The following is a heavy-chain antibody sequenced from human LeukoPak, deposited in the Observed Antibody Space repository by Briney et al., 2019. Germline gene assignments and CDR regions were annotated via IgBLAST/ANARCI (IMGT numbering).Heavy chain of an antibody. J-gene: IGHJ6*02. Sequence: ASVKVSCKASGGTFSSYAISWVRQAPGQGLEWMGGIIPIFGTANYAQKFQGRVTITADESTSTAYMELSSLRSEDTAVYYCARDHGYCSSTSCYYTYYGMDVWGQGTTVTVSS. CDR3: ARDHGYCSSTSCYYTYYGMDV. CDR1: GGTFSSYA. V-gene: IGHV1-69*13. D-gene: IGHD2-2*03. CDR2: IIPIFGTA.